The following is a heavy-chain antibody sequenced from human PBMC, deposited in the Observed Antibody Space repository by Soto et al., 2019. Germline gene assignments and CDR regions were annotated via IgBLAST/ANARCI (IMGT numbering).Heavy chain of an antibody. CDR2: LKSKSDGGAT. V-gene: IGHV3-15*07. CDR3: IAGRTTQAAQPFDY. J-gene: IGHJ4*01. CDR1: CFTFGDTP. Sequence: EVQLVQSGGGLVKPGGSVRLSCAASCFTFGDTPMNWVRQAPGKGLEWVGRLKSKSDGGATDLAAAVRGRFTISRDASPNTLNLQMDSPKTENTAVYYCIAGRTTQAAQPFDYWGQGTLVTVSS.